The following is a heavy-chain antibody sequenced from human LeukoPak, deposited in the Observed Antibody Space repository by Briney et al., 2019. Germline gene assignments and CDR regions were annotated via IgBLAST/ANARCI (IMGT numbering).Heavy chain of an antibody. Sequence: PGGSLRLSCSGSGFTFGDHAMSWVRQAPGKGLEWEGFIRSKAYRGTTEYAASVKGRFSISRDDSASIAYLQMNSLKTEDTAVYYCARGPIQLWIHNAMDVWGQGTTVTVSS. D-gene: IGHD5-24*01. CDR2: IRSKAYRGTT. J-gene: IGHJ6*02. CDR1: GFTFGDHA. CDR3: ARGPIQLWIHNAMDV. V-gene: IGHV3-49*04.